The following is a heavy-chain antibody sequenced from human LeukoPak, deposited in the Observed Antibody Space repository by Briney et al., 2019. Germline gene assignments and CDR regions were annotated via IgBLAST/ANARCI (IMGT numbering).Heavy chain of an antibody. D-gene: IGHD6-19*01. J-gene: IGHJ4*02. CDR2: IYSDGGT. Sequence: GASLRLSCAASGFTVSSTYMSRVRQAPGKGLEWVSIIYSDGGTYYADSVKGRVTISRDISKNTLSLQMNSLRAGDTAAYYCARVRYSSTSRDFDHWGQGTLVTASS. CDR3: ARVRYSSTSRDFDH. V-gene: IGHV3-53*01. CDR1: GFTVSSTY.